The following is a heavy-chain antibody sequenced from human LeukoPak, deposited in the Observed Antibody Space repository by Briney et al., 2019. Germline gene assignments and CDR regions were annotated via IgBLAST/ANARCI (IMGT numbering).Heavy chain of an antibody. Sequence: PGGSLRLSCAASGFTFSDYYMSWIRQAPGKGLEWVSYISSSGSTIYYADSVKGRFTISRDNSKNTLYLQMNSLRAEDTAVYYCAKDRVGYSYGCFDYWGQGTLVTVSS. CDR3: AKDRVGYSYGCFDY. CDR2: ISSSGSTI. J-gene: IGHJ4*02. V-gene: IGHV3-11*04. CDR1: GFTFSDYY. D-gene: IGHD5-18*01.